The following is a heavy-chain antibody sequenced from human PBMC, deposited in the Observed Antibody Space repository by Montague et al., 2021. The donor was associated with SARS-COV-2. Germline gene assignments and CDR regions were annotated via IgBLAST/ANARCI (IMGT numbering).Heavy chain of an antibody. V-gene: IGHV4-59*01. CDR1: GGSTTSYY. CDR2: IYYSGNT. Sequence: SETLSLTCTVSGGSTTSYYWNWIRQPPGKGPEWIGYIYYSGNTNYNPSLKSRVTISVDTSKNQFSLKLSSVTAADTAVYYCARVKQGYYYGLGVSGHFDYWGQGTLVTVSS. D-gene: IGHD3-10*01. CDR3: ARVKQGYYYGLGVSGHFDY. J-gene: IGHJ4*02.